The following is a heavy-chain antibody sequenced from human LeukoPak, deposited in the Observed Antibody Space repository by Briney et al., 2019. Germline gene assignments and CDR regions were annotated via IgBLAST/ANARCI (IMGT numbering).Heavy chain of an antibody. V-gene: IGHV4-59*01. Sequence: SETLSLTCTVSGGSISSFYYTWIRQPPGKGLEWIGYIDSSGITNYNSSLNSRVTISLDTSQNQFSLKLNSVTAADTAVYYCARVAQKLERIAVAGTSEWRANWYFDLWGRGTLVTVSS. J-gene: IGHJ2*01. CDR1: GGSISSFY. D-gene: IGHD6-19*01. CDR3: ARVAQKLERIAVAGTSEWRANWYFDL. CDR2: IDSSGIT.